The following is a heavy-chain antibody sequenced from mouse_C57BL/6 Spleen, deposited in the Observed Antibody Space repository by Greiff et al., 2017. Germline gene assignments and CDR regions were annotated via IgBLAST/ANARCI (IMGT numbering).Heavy chain of an antibody. D-gene: IGHD2-4*01. CDR3: ARQDYLNHYAMDY. J-gene: IGHJ4*01. V-gene: IGHV2-6-1*01. CDR1: GFSLTSYG. Sequence: VQLQQSGPGLVAPSQSLSITCTVSGFSLTSYGVHWVRQPPGKGLEWLVVIWSDGSTTYNSALKSRLSISKDNSKSQVFLKMNSLQTDDTAMYYCARQDYLNHYAMDYWGQGTSVTVSS. CDR2: IWSDGST.